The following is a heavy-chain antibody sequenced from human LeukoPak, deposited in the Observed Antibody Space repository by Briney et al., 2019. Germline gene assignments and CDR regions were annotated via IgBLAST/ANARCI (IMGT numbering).Heavy chain of an antibody. J-gene: IGHJ4*02. CDR3: ARSGSGGSTSCYLCGYFDY. V-gene: IGHV3-66*01. Sequence: GGSLRLSCAASGFTVSSNYMSWVRQAPGKGLEWVSVIYSGGSTYYADSVKGRFTISRDNSKNTLYLQMNSLRAEDTAVYYCARSGSGGSTSCYLCGYFDYWGQGTLVTVSS. CDR2: IYSGGST. CDR1: GFTVSSNY. D-gene: IGHD2-2*01.